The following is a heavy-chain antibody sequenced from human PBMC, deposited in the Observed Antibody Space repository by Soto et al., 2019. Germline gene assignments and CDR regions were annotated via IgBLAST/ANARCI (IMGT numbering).Heavy chain of an antibody. CDR3: ASQGSSSWAFDY. Sequence: ASETLSLTCAVYGGSFSCYYWSWIRQPPGKGLEWIGEINHSGSTNYNPSLKSRVTISVDTSKNQFSLKLSSVTAADTAVYYCASQGSSSWAFDYWGQGTLVTVSS. V-gene: IGHV4-34*01. CDR2: INHSGST. J-gene: IGHJ4*02. CDR1: GGSFSCYY. D-gene: IGHD6-13*01.